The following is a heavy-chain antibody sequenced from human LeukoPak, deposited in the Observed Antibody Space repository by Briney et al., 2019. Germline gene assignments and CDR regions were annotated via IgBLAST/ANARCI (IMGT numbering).Heavy chain of an antibody. CDR2: ISGSGGST. J-gene: IGHJ4*02. D-gene: IGHD3/OR15-3a*01. CDR1: GFTFSSYA. V-gene: IGHV3-23*01. Sequence: GGSLRLSCAASGFTFSSYALSWVRQAPGKGLEWVSAISGSGGSTYYADSVKGRFTISRDNSKNTLYLQMNSLRAEDTAVYYCAKTLPIWTTTPPFDYWGQGTLVTVSS. CDR3: AKTLPIWTTTPPFDY.